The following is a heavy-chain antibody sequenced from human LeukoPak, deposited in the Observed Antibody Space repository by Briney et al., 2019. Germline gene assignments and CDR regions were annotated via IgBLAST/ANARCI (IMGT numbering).Heavy chain of an antibody. V-gene: IGHV1-69*13. CDR3: ATSAPYYYDSRVAPYWVREKYFQH. CDR2: IIPIFGTA. D-gene: IGHD3-22*01. Sequence: GASVKVSCTASGGTFSSYAISWVRQAPGQGLEWMGGIIPIFGTANYAQKFQGRVTITADESTSTAYMELSSLRSEDTAVYYCATSAPYYYDSRVAPYWVREKYFQHWGQGTLVTVSS. J-gene: IGHJ1*01. CDR1: GGTFSSYA.